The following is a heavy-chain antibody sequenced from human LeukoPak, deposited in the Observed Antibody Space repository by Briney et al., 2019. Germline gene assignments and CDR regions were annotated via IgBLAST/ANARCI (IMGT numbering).Heavy chain of an antibody. V-gene: IGHV3-21*01. CDR1: GFTFSSYA. D-gene: IGHD2-15*01. J-gene: IGHJ6*02. Sequence: GGPLRLSCAASGFTFSSYAMSWVRQAPGKGLEWVSSISSSSSYIYYADSVKGRFTISRDNAKNSLYPQMNSLRAEDTAVYYCARVYCSGGSCYSELWGYWYYGMDVWGQGTTVTVSS. CDR3: ARVYCSGGSCYSELWGYWYYGMDV. CDR2: ISSSSSYI.